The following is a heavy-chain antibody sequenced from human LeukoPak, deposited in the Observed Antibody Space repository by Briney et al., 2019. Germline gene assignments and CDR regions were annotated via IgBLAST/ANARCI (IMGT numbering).Heavy chain of an antibody. J-gene: IGHJ3*02. V-gene: IGHV3-30*02. CDR1: GFTFSSYG. CDR2: IRYDGSNK. CDR3: AKESRAYYYDSSGYAAGDAFDI. Sequence: GGSLRLSCAASGFTFSSYGMHWVRQAPGKGLEWVAFIRYDGSNKYYADSVKGRFTISRDNSKNTLYLQMNSLRAEDTAVYYCAKESRAYYYDSSGYAAGDAFDIWGQGTMVTVSS. D-gene: IGHD3-22*01.